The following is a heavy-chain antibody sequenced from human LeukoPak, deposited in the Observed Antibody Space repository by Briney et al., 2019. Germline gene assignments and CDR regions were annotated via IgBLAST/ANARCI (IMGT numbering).Heavy chain of an antibody. D-gene: IGHD6-19*01. CDR2: INHSGSA. CDR3: ARAAIPVTKQWLVPYYYMDV. Sequence: SETLSLTCAVYGGSFSGYYWSWIRQPPGKGLEWIGEINHSGSANYNPSLKSRVTISVDTSKNQFSLKLSSVTAADTAVYYCARAAIPVTKQWLVPYYYMDVWGKGTTVTVSS. J-gene: IGHJ6*03. CDR1: GGSFSGYY. V-gene: IGHV4-34*01.